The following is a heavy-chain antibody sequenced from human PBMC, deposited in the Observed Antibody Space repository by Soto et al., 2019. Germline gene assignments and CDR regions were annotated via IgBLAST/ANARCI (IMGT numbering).Heavy chain of an antibody. J-gene: IGHJ6*02. CDR3: TTGMVRDNYYGMDV. CDR2: IKSKTDGGTT. D-gene: IGHD3-10*01. CDR1: GFTFSNAW. Sequence: EVQLVESGGGLVKPGESLRLYCAASGFTFSNAWMSWVRQAPGKGLEWVGRIKSKTDGGTTDYDAPVKGRFTISRDDSKNTLYLQMNSLKTEDTGVYYCTTGMVRDNYYGMDVWGQGTTVTVSS. V-gene: IGHV3-15*01.